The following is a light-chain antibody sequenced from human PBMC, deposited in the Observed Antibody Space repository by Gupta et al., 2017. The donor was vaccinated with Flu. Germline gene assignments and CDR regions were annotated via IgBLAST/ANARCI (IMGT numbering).Light chain of an antibody. CDR2: ESN. Sequence: HSVLPQPPSVSAAPGQTVTISCSGSSSNIGKDDVSWYQQRPGTAPTLPIYESNKRPSGIPDRFSGSTSGTSATLDITGLQTGDEAIYYCATWDSSLSAGGVFGGGTKVTVL. CDR3: ATWDSSLSAGGV. V-gene: IGLV1-51*02. J-gene: IGLJ3*02. CDR1: SSNIGKDD.